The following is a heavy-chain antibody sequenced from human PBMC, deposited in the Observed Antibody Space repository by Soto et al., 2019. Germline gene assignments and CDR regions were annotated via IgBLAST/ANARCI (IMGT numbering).Heavy chain of an antibody. CDR3: ARVHCSGGSCYPRLGMDV. V-gene: IGHV1-69*01. CDR1: GGTFSSYA. J-gene: IGHJ6*02. Sequence: QVQLVQSGAEVKKPGSSVKVSCKASGGTFSSYAISWVRQAAGQGLEWMGGIIPIFGTANYAQKFQGRVTITADESTSTAYMELSSLRSEDTAVYYCARVHCSGGSCYPRLGMDVWGQGTTVTVSS. D-gene: IGHD2-15*01. CDR2: IIPIFGTA.